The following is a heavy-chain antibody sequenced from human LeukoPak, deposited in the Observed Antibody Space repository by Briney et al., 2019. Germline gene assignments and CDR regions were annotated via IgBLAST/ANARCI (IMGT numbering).Heavy chain of an antibody. CDR2: ISWNSGSI. CDR3: AKGDKPAAVFLSYFDY. D-gene: IGHD2-2*01. V-gene: IGHV3-9*01. J-gene: IGHJ4*02. CDR1: GFTFDDYA. Sequence: GGSLRLSCVASGFTFDDYAMHWVRQAPGKGLEWVSGISWNSGSIGYADSVKGRFTISRDNAKNSLYLQMNSLRAEDTALYYCAKGDKPAAVFLSYFDYWGQGTLVTVSS.